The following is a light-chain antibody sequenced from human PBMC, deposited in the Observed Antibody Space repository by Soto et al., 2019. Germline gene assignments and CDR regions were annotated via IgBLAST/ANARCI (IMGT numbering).Light chain of an antibody. Sequence: DIQMTQSPSSLSASVGDRVTITCRASQSISSYLNWYQQKPGKAPKLLIYAASSLQGGVPSRFSGSGSGTDFTLTSSSLQPEDFATYYCQHSYSTLWTFGQGTKVEIK. CDR1: QSISSY. CDR3: QHSYSTLWT. J-gene: IGKJ1*01. CDR2: AAS. V-gene: IGKV1-39*01.